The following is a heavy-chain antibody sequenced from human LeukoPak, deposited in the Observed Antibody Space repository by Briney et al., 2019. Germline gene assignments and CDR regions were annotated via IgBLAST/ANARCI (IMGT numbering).Heavy chain of an antibody. CDR1: GFTFSSYW. CDR3: AKWSLLLNRQGPDTVTTSSGFDY. D-gene: IGHD4-17*01. V-gene: IGHV3-23*01. J-gene: IGHJ4*02. CDR2: ISGSGGST. Sequence: PGGSLRLSCAASGFTFSSYWMHWVRQAPGKGLEWVSAISGSGGSTYYADSVKGRFTISRDNSKNTLYLQMNSLRAEDTAVYYCAKWSLLLNRQGPDTVTTSSGFDYWGQGALVTVSS.